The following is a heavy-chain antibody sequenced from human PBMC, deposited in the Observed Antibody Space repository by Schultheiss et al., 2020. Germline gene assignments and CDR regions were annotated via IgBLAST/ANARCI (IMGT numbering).Heavy chain of an antibody. V-gene: IGHV4-61*01. Sequence: SETLSLTCTASGGSVSSGSYYWSWIRQSPGKGLEWLGYVYNSGNTIYNPSVESRATISIDKSKNQFSLKLSSVTAADTAVYYCARGQVTMVRGVILGCYFDYWGQGTLVTVSS. CDR3: ARGQVTMVRGVILGCYFDY. D-gene: IGHD3-10*01. CDR1: GGSVSSGSYY. J-gene: IGHJ4*02. CDR2: VYNSGNT.